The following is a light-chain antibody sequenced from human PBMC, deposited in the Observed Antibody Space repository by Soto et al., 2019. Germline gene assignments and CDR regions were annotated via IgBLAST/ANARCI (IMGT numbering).Light chain of an antibody. J-gene: IGKJ1*01. CDR2: GAS. CDR3: QQYDNWTQK. V-gene: IGKV3-15*01. Sequence: EIVMTQSPDTLSASPGERATLSCRASQSIRSGLAWYQQKPGQPPRLLIYGASTRATGIPARFSGSGSGTDFTLTISSLLSEDFAVYYCQQYDNWTQKFGQGTKV. CDR1: QSIRSG.